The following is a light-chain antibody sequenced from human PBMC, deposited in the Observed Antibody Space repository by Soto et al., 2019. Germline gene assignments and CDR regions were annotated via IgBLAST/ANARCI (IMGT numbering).Light chain of an antibody. CDR3: QQYENFPV. J-gene: IGKJ1*01. Sequence: DIQVTQSPSSLSASIGDRVTITCQASQDISFFLNWYQQKPGKAPEVLIYDSSKLKAGVPSRFSGSGSGTHFTFTITNVQPEDVATYFCQQYENFPVFGQGTKVDIK. CDR1: QDISFF. CDR2: DSS. V-gene: IGKV1-33*01.